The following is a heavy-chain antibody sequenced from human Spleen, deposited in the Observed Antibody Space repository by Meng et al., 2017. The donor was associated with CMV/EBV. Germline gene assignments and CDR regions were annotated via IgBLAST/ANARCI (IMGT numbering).Heavy chain of an antibody. CDR3: ARMPHPPYSYRGMDV. Sequence: ASVKVSCKASGYTFTDYYMHWVRQAPGQGLEWVGWINPNTGGTKYAQKFEGRVIITEDTSISTVYMEITRLRSDDTAVYYCARMPHPPYSYRGMDVWGQGTAVTVSS. CDR1: GYTFTDYY. J-gene: IGHJ6*02. D-gene: IGHD2-21*01. V-gene: IGHV1-2*02. CDR2: INPNTGGT.